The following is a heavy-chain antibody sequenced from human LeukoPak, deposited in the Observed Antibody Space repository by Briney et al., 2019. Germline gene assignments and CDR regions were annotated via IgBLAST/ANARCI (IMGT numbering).Heavy chain of an antibody. CDR1: GYTFTGYY. J-gene: IGHJ4*02. Sequence: ASVKVSCKASGYTFTGYYMHWVRQAPGQGLEWMGWINPNSGGTNCAQKFQGRVTMTRDTSISTAYMELSRLRPDDTAVYYCARGSTIFGVVYSYYFDYWGQETLVTVSS. D-gene: IGHD3-3*01. CDR3: ARGSTIFGVVYSYYFDY. V-gene: IGHV1-2*02. CDR2: INPNSGGT.